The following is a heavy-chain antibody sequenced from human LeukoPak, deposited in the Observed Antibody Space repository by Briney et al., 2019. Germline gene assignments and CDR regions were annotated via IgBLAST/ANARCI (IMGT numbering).Heavy chain of an antibody. Sequence: QPGGSLRLSCAASGFTFDDYTMHWVRQAPGKGLEWVPLISWDGGSTYYADSVKGRFTISRDNSKNSLYLQMNSLRTEDTALYYCAKDSAAGIESETIDYWGQGTLVTVSS. CDR3: AKDSAAGIESETIDY. CDR1: GFTFDDYT. V-gene: IGHV3-43*01. J-gene: IGHJ4*02. D-gene: IGHD6-13*01. CDR2: ISWDGGST.